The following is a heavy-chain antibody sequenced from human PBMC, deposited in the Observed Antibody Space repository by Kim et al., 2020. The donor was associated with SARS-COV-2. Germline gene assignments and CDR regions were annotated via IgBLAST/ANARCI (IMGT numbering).Heavy chain of an antibody. CDR2: IYYSGST. J-gene: IGHJ2*01. CDR1: GGSISSYY. CDR3: ARDHREWLQYTANWYFDL. V-gene: IGHV4-59*01. Sequence: SETLSLTCTVSGGSISSYYWSWIRQPPGKGLEGMGYIYYSGSTNYNPSLKSRVTISVDTAKNQFSLKLSSVTAADTAVYYCARDHREWLQYTANWYFDLWGRGTLVTVSS. D-gene: IGHD3-3*01.